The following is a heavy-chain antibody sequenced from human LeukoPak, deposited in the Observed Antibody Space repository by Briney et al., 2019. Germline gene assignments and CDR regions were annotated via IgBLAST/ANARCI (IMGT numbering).Heavy chain of an antibody. J-gene: IGHJ3*02. CDR1: GGSISSYY. Sequence: SETLSLTRTVSGGSISSYYWSWIRQPPGKGLEWIGYIYYSGSTNYNPSLKSRVTISVDTSKNQFSLKLSSVTAADTAVYYCASSGSYYFDAFDIWGQGTMVTVSS. CDR2: IYYSGST. CDR3: ASSGSYYFDAFDI. V-gene: IGHV4-59*01. D-gene: IGHD1-26*01.